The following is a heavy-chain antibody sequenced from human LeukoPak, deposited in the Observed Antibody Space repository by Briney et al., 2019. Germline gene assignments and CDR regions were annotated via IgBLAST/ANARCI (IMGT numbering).Heavy chain of an antibody. J-gene: IGHJ4*02. V-gene: IGHV4-30-2*01. Sequence: SETLSLTCAVAGGSISSGGYSWSWIRQPPGKGLEWIGYIYHSGSTYYNPSLKSRVTISVDRSKNQFSLKLSSVTAADTAVYYCARTLMICSGGSCYSYYFDYWGQGTLVTVSS. CDR3: ARTLMICSGGSCYSYYFDY. D-gene: IGHD2-15*01. CDR1: GGSISSGGYS. CDR2: IYHSGST.